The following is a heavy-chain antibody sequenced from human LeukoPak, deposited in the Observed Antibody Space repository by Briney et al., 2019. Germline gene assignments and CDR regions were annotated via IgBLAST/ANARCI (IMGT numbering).Heavy chain of an antibody. CDR3: AREFLNGFEI. CDR2: TLYRSKWYN. J-gene: IGHJ3*02. V-gene: IGHV6-1*01. CDR1: GDSISTNSGA. Sequence: SQTLSLACAISGDSISTNSGAWSWIRQSPSRGLEWLGRTLYRSKWYNEYAESVKGRITINPDTSKNQFSLQVNSVTPEDTAVYYCAREFLNGFEIWGQGTMVTVSS.